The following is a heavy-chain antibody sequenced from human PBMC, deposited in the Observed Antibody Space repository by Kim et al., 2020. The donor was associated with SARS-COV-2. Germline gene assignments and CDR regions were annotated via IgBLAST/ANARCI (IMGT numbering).Heavy chain of an antibody. CDR1: GFSFSDSA. CDR3: SRGPPQTASYWDAFDI. Sequence: GGSLRLSCAASGFSFSDSAMHWVRQASGKGLEWVGRIRSKANNYETVYAVSVRGRFRISRDDSKNTAFLQMNSLKTEDTAMYYCSRGPPQTASYWDAFDIWGQGTKVTVSS. D-gene: IGHD1-26*01. V-gene: IGHV3-73*01. CDR2: IRSKANNYET. J-gene: IGHJ3*02.